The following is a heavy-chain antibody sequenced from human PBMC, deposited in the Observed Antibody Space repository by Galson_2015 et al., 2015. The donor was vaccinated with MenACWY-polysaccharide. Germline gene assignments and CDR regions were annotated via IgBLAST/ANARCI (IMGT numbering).Heavy chain of an antibody. V-gene: IGHV3-7*01. CDR3: ARGHYGMDV. CDR1: GFTFSNYW. J-gene: IGHJ6*02. CDR2: IKKDGSEK. Sequence: SLRLSCAASGFTFSNYWMPWVRRAPGKGLEWVASIKKDGSEKYYVDSVKGRFTISRDNGKKSVFLQMSSLRVEDTAVYYCARGHYGMDVWGQGTTVTVSS.